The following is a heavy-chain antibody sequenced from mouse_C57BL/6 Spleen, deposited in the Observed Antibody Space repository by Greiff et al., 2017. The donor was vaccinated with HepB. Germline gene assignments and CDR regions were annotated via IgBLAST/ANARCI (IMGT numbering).Heavy chain of an antibody. CDR3: ARGGYGSSYDAMDY. V-gene: IGHV5-4*01. CDR1: GFTFSSYA. Sequence: EVQVVESGGGLVKPGGSLKLSCAASGFTFSSYAMSWVRQTPEKRLEWVATISDGCSYTYYPDNVKGRFTISRDNAKNNLYLQMSHLKSEDTAMYYCARGGYGSSYDAMDYWGQGTSVTVSS. CDR2: ISDGCSYT. J-gene: IGHJ4*01. D-gene: IGHD1-1*01.